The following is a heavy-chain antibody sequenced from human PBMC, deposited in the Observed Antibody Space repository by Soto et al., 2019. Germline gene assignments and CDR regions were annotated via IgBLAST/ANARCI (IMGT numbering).Heavy chain of an antibody. CDR3: ANGPYPMTGRYFDF. CDR1: GGTFSLYS. Sequence: QVQVVQSGTEVKKPGSSVKVSCKVHGGTFSLYSVSWVRQAPGQGLEWMGGVIPSFSITKYAQKFQGRVTITADGSSSTAYMELRSLRSEDTAVYYCANGPYPMTGRYFDFWGQGTLVTVSP. CDR2: VIPSFSIT. J-gene: IGHJ4*02. V-gene: IGHV1-69*01. D-gene: IGHD3-9*01.